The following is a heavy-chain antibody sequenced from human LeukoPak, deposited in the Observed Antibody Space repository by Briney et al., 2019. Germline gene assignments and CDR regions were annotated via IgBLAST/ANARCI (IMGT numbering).Heavy chain of an antibody. CDR2: ISSSSSSTI. D-gene: IGHD5-18*01. CDR1: GFTFSSYS. J-gene: IGHJ4*02. Sequence: GGSLRLSCAASGFTFSSYSMTWVRQAPGKGLEWVSYISSSSSSTIYYADSVKGRFTISRDNAKNSVYLHMNSLRAEDTAVYYCARARGGYSYASDYWGQGTLVTVSS. V-gene: IGHV3-48*04. CDR3: ARARGGYSYASDY.